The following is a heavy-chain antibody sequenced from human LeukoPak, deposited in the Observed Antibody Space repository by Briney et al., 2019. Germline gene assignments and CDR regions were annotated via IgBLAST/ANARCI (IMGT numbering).Heavy chain of an antibody. D-gene: IGHD5-18*01. J-gene: IGHJ4*02. CDR1: GFTFSSYA. V-gene: IGHV3-21*01. CDR2: MSSSGSYI. CDR3: ARDLTTSMAYYFDC. Sequence: GGSLRLSCAASGFTFSSYAMNWVRQAPGKGLEWVSFMSSSGSYIYYADSVKGRFTISRDNAKNSLYLQMNSLRAEDTAVYYCARDLTTSMAYYFDCWGQGTLVAVSS.